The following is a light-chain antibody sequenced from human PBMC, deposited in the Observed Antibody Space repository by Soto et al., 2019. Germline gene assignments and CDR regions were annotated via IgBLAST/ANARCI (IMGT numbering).Light chain of an antibody. CDR3: QQRSDWPSP. V-gene: IGKV3-11*01. J-gene: IGKJ4*01. Sequence: EIVLTQSPATPSLSPGNRATLSCMASQSGSSYLAWYQQKPGQAPRLPLSDASTRATGSPARISGSGSGTDFPLTITGLEPADCAVYYCQQRSDWPSPFCAGTKV. CDR2: DAS. CDR1: QSGSSY.